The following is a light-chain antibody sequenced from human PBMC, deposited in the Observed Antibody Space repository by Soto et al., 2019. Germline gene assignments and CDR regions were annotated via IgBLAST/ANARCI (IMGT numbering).Light chain of an antibody. J-gene: IGKJ1*01. CDR3: QHYNSYSEA. CDR1: QSISRF. CDR2: DAS. V-gene: IGKV1-5*01. Sequence: DIQMTQSPSTLSASVGDRVTITCRASQSISRFLAWYQQKPGNAPNLLIYDASTLEGGVPSRFSGSGSGTEFTLTISSLQPDDFATYYCQHYNSYSEAFGQGTKVDIK.